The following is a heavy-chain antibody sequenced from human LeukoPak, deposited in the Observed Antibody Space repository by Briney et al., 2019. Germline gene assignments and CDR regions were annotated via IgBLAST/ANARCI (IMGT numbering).Heavy chain of an antibody. CDR2: ISTSSSYI. CDR1: GFTFSSHG. D-gene: IGHD3-22*01. J-gene: IGHJ4*02. Sequence: PGGSLRLSCAASGFTFSSHGMNWVRQAPGKGLEWVSSISTSSSYIHNADSVKGRFTISRDNAKNSLYLQINSLRAEDTALYYCARDFYDTSGYHYDYWGQGTLVTVSS. V-gene: IGHV3-21*01. CDR3: ARDFYDTSGYHYDY.